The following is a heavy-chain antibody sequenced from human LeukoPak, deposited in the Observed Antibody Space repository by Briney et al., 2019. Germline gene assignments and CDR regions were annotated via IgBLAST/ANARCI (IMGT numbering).Heavy chain of an antibody. V-gene: IGHV3-30-3*01. Sequence: GGSLRLSCAASGFTFSSYAMHWVRQAPGKGLELLAVISYDGSNKYYADSVKGRLTISRDNSNNTLYLQMNSLRPEDTAVYYCASTGITLVRGVIAWGQGTLVTVSS. J-gene: IGHJ4*02. CDR3: ASTGITLVRGVIA. CDR1: GFTFSSYA. CDR2: ISYDGSNK. D-gene: IGHD3-10*01.